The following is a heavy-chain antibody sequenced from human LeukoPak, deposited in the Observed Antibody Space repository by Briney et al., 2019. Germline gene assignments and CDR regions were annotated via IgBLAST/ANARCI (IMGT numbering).Heavy chain of an antibody. V-gene: IGHV1-69*05. CDR2: IIPIFGTA. D-gene: IGHD2-2*01. CDR3: ASGVGYCSSTSCPNDY. J-gene: IGHJ4*02. CDR1: GGTFSSYA. Sequence: GASVKVSCKASGGTFSSYAISWVRQAPGQGLEWMGGIIPIFGTANYAQKFQGRVTITTDESTSTAYMELSSLRSEVTAVYYCASGVGYCSSTSCPNDYWGQGTLVTVSS.